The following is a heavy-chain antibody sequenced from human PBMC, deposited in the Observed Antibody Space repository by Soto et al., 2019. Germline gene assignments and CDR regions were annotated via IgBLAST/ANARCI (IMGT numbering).Heavy chain of an antibody. Sequence: PSETLSLTCTVSGGSISSGGYSWSWIRQPPGKGLEWIGYIYHSGSTYQPSLKSRVTISVDTSKNQLSLKLSSVTAADTAVYYCARELSTVTNYGMDVWGQGTTVTVSS. V-gene: IGHV4-30-2*01. CDR3: ARELSTVTNYGMDV. J-gene: IGHJ6*02. CDR1: GGSISSGGYS. CDR2: IYHSGST. D-gene: IGHD4-17*01.